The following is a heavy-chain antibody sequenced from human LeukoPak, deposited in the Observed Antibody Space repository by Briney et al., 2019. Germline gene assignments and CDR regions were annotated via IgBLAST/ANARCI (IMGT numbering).Heavy chain of an antibody. Sequence: ASETLSLTCTVSGDSLSSHYWSWVRQPPGKGLEWLGYIYGSGSTHYDPSLSSRVTISEDTYKNQFSLKLTSVTAAVTAVYYCARNVGWYTHDTWGQGTLVTVSS. D-gene: IGHD6-19*01. V-gene: IGHV4-59*08. CDR3: ARNVGWYTHDT. CDR2: IYGSGST. J-gene: IGHJ5*02. CDR1: GDSLSSHY.